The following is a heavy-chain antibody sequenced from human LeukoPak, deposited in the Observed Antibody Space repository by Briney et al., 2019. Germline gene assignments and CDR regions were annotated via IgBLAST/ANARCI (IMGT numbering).Heavy chain of an antibody. CDR2: IYYSGST. J-gene: IGHJ6*03. CDR3: ARRGGAHYYYMDV. CDR1: GGSISSSSYY. D-gene: IGHD3-16*01. V-gene: IGHV4-39*07. Sequence: SETLSLTCTVSGGSISSSSYYWGWIRQPPGKGLEWIGSIYYSGSTYYNPSLKSRVTISVDTSKNQFSLKLSSVTAADTAVYYCARRGGAHYYYMDVWGKGTTVTISS.